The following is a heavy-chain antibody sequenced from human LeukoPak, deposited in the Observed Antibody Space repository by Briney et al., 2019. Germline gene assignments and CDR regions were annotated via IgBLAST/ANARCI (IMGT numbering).Heavy chain of an antibody. J-gene: IGHJ4*02. Sequence: GSLRLSCAASGFTFSNYAMSWVRQATGRGLEWVSAISSSGGYTYYADSVKGRFTISRDNSKNTLYLQMSSLRAEDTAVYYCVKGTNLMTYWGQGTLVTVSS. CDR1: GFTFSNYA. CDR3: VKGTNLMTY. CDR2: ISSSGGYT. V-gene: IGHV3-23*01. D-gene: IGHD1/OR15-1a*01.